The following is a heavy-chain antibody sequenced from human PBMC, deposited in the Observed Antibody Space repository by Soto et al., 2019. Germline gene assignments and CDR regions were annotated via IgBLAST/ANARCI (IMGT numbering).Heavy chain of an antibody. Sequence: GGSLRLYCAASEFIFSSFWMSWVRQAPGKGLEWVANIKQDGTEKYYVDSVKGRFSISRDNAKNSLYLQMNSLRAEDTAVYYCARDVSGYDFGYFDYWGQGILVTVS. J-gene: IGHJ4*02. CDR2: IKQDGTEK. CDR1: EFIFSSFW. CDR3: ARDVSGYDFGYFDY. V-gene: IGHV3-7*01. D-gene: IGHD5-12*01.